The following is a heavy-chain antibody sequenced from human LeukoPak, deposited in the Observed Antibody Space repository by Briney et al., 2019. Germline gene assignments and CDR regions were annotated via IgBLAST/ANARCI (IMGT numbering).Heavy chain of an antibody. CDR2: ISGSGDST. D-gene: IGHD3-10*01. Sequence: PGGSLRLSCAASGFTFDDYGMSWVRQAPGKGLEWVSAISGSGDSTYYADSVKGRFTISRDNSKNTLYLQMNSLRVEDTAVYYCAKDRGIISDYWGQGTLVTVSS. J-gene: IGHJ4*02. CDR3: AKDRGIISDY. CDR1: GFTFDDYG. V-gene: IGHV3-23*01.